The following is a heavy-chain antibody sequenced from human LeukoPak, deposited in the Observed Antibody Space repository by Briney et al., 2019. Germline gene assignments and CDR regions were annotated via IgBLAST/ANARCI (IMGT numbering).Heavy chain of an antibody. J-gene: IGHJ4*02. V-gene: IGHV3-30*19. CDR3: ARTPHPVATRHLDY. CDR1: GFTFSSYG. D-gene: IGHD5-12*01. CDR2: ISYDGSNK. Sequence: PGGSLRLSCAASGFTFSSYGMHWVRQAPGKGLEWVAVISYDGSNKYYADSVKGRFTISRDNSKNTLYLQMNSLRAEDTAVYYCARTPHPVATRHLDYWGQGTLVTVSS.